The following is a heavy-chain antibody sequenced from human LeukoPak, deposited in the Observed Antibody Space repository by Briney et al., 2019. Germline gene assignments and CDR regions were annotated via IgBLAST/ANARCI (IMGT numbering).Heavy chain of an antibody. CDR3: ARDDSSGPAAFDI. CDR2: ISSSSSYI. Sequence: PGGSLRLSCAASGFTFSSYSMNWVRQAPGKGLEWVSSISSSSSYIYYADSVKGRFTISRDNAKNSLYLQMNSLRAKDTAVYYCARDDSSGPAAFDIWGQGTMVTVSS. J-gene: IGHJ3*02. CDR1: GFTFSSYS. D-gene: IGHD3-22*01. V-gene: IGHV3-21*01.